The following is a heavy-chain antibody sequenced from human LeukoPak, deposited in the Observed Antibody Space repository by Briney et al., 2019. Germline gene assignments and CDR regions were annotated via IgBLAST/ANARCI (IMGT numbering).Heavy chain of an antibody. Sequence: SQTLSLTCAVSGGSISSGGYSWSWIRQPPGKGLEWIGYIYHSGSTYYNPSLKSRVTISVDRSKNQFSLKLSSVTAADTAVYYCARGGTRYDYVWGSSGIDYWGQGTLVTVSS. V-gene: IGHV4-30-2*01. CDR2: IYHSGST. J-gene: IGHJ4*02. D-gene: IGHD3-16*01. CDR3: ARGGTRYDYVWGSSGIDY. CDR1: GGSISSGGYS.